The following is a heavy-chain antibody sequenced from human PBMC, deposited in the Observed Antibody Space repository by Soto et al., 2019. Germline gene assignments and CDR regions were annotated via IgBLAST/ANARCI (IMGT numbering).Heavy chain of an antibody. Sequence: EVQLVESGGGLVQPDRSLRLSCAASGFTFDDYAMHWVRQAPGKGLEWVSGISWNSGSIGYADSVKGRFTISRDNAKNSLYLQMNSLRAEDTALYYCAKDTYYDILTGSLAFDPWGQGTLVTVSS. V-gene: IGHV3-9*01. CDR2: ISWNSGSI. CDR3: AKDTYYDILTGSLAFDP. CDR1: GFTFDDYA. J-gene: IGHJ5*02. D-gene: IGHD3-9*01.